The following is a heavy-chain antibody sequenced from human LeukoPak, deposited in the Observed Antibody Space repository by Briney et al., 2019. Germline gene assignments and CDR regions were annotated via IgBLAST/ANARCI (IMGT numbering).Heavy chain of an antibody. V-gene: IGHV5-51*01. Sequence: GESLKISCRVSGYTFTSYWIGWVRQMPGKGLEWMGIIYPGDSDTRYSPSFQGQVTISADKSISTAYLQWSRLKASDTAMYYCARGGSSSWHVPFHYWGQGTLVTVSS. J-gene: IGHJ4*02. CDR2: IYPGDSDT. CDR1: GYTFTSYW. CDR3: ARGGSSSWHVPFHY. D-gene: IGHD6-13*01.